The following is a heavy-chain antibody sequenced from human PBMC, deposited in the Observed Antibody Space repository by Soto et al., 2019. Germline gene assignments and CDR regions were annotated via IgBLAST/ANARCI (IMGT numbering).Heavy chain of an antibody. Sequence: SETLSLTCTVSGGSISSYYWSWIRQPPGKGLEWIGYIYYSGSTNYNPSLKSRVTISVDTSKNQFSLKLSSVTAADTAVYYCGRGYSSSSTWFDPWGQGTLVTVSS. CDR2: IYYSGST. J-gene: IGHJ5*02. D-gene: IGHD6-6*01. V-gene: IGHV4-59*08. CDR1: GGSISSYY. CDR3: GRGYSSSSTWFDP.